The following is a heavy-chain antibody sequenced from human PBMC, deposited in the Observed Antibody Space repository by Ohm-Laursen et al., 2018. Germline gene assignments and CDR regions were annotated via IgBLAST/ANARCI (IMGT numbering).Heavy chain of an antibody. Sequence: SLRLSCAASGFTFSSYGMHWVRQAPGKGLEWVAVIWYDGSNKYYADSVKGRFTISRDNSKNTLYLQMNSLRAEDTAVYYCARGRVYGISRPFDYWGQGTLVTVSS. V-gene: IGHV3-33*01. CDR3: ARGRVYGISRPFDY. CDR2: IWYDGSNK. D-gene: IGHD6-13*01. CDR1: GFTFSSYG. J-gene: IGHJ4*02.